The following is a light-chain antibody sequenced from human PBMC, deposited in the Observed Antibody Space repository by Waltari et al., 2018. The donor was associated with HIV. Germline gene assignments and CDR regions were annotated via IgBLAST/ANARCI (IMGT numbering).Light chain of an antibody. CDR3: ASWDDTLGHWI. CDR2: RNE. V-gene: IGLV1-47*01. Sequence: QPKMTQAPSASKTPGQRITMSCSGGRSNIGNNFISWYQQFPGLAPRLVIYRNEQRPTGVPGRFSGSKSGTSAFLAITGLRLEDEATYICASWDDTLGHWIFGGGTKLTVL. J-gene: IGLJ3*02. CDR1: RSNIGNNF.